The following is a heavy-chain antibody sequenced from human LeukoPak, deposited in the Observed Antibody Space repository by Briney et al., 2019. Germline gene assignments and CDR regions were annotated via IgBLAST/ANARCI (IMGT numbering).Heavy chain of an antibody. CDR1: GFTVSNNY. Sequence: GGSLRLSCAASGFTVSNNYMTWVRQAPGKGLERVANINKDGSEKYYVDSVKGRFTISRDNAKNSLYLQMNSLRDDDTAVYYCTRDKGWQQFDSWGQGTLVTVSS. D-gene: IGHD5-24*01. CDR3: TRDKGWQQFDS. V-gene: IGHV3-7*01. J-gene: IGHJ4*02. CDR2: INKDGSEK.